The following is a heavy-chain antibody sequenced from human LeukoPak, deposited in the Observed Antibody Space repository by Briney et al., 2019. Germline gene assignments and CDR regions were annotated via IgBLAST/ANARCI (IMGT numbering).Heavy chain of an antibody. CDR3: ARSWFGELTLDY. CDR1: GLTFSSYS. Sequence: GGSLRLSCAASGLTFSSYSMNWVRQAPGKGLEWVSSISSSSSYIYYADSVKGRFTISRDNAKNSLYLQMNSLRAEDTAVYYCARSWFGELTLDYWGQGTLVTVSS. D-gene: IGHD3-10*01. J-gene: IGHJ4*02. CDR2: ISSSSSYI. V-gene: IGHV3-21*01.